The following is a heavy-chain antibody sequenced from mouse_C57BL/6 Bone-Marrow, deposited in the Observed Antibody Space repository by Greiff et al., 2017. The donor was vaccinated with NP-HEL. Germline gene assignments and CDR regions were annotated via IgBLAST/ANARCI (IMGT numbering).Heavy chain of an antibody. V-gene: IGHV1-81*01. Sequence: VNLVESGAELARPGASVKLSCKASGYTFTSYGISWVKQRTGQGLEWIGEIYPRSGNTYYNEKFKGKATLTADKSSSTAYMELRSLTSEDSAVYFCARRNIRDYWGQGTTLTVSS. D-gene: IGHD5-1-1*01. CDR1: GYTFTSYG. CDR2: IYPRSGNT. CDR3: ARRNIRDY. J-gene: IGHJ2*01.